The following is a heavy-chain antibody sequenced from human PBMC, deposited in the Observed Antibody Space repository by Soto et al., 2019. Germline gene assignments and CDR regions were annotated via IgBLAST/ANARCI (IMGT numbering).Heavy chain of an antibody. CDR1: GYTFSSYG. CDR3: ARVPILRFLDSSAFDI. CDR2: ISAYNGNT. J-gene: IGHJ3*02. V-gene: IGHV1-18*01. Sequence: VSVKLYCKASGYTFSSYGISWVRQAPRQGLEWMGWISAYNGNTNYAQKLQGRVTMTTDTSTSTAYMELRSLRSDDTAVYYCARVPILRFLDSSAFDIWGQGTMVTVSS. D-gene: IGHD3-3*01.